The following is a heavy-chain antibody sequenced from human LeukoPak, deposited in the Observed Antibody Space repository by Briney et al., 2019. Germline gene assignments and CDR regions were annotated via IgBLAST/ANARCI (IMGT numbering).Heavy chain of an antibody. CDR3: ARGRDGYTLGY. Sequence: SETLSLTCTVSGGSINTYYWSWIRQPPGKGLEWIGYIYYSGSTNYNPSLKSRVTISVDTSKNQFSLKLSSVTSADTAVYYCARGRDGYTLGYWGQGTLVTVSS. CDR1: GGSINTYY. CDR2: IYYSGST. D-gene: IGHD5-24*01. J-gene: IGHJ4*02. V-gene: IGHV4-59*01.